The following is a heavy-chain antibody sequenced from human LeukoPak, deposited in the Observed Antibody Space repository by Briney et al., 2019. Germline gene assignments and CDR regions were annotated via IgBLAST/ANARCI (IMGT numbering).Heavy chain of an antibody. CDR1: GFSFSSYS. Sequence: RGSLRLSCAASGFSFSSYSMNWVRQAPGKGLEWVSFIDTTGSDMHYADSVTGRFTISRDNAKNSLYLQMDSLRAEDTAVYYCVRTYYYDKSAIFGSWGQGTLVTVSS. J-gene: IGHJ5*02. CDR2: IDTTGSDM. CDR3: VRTYYYDKSAIFGS. V-gene: IGHV3-21*01. D-gene: IGHD3-22*01.